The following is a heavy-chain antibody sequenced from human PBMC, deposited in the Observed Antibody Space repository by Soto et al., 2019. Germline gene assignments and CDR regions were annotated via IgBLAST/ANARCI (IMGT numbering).Heavy chain of an antibody. D-gene: IGHD3-16*01. Sequence: EVQLVESGGGLVQPGGSLRLSCAASGFTFSTYWMTWVRRPPGKGLEWVANLYPDGSERYYVDSVRGRFTISRDNAKNSLYLQMNSLRAEDTAVYYCVCGGNFFVYWGQGTLVTVSP. CDR2: LYPDGSER. CDR1: GFTFSTYW. V-gene: IGHV3-7*01. CDR3: VCGGNFFVY. J-gene: IGHJ4*02.